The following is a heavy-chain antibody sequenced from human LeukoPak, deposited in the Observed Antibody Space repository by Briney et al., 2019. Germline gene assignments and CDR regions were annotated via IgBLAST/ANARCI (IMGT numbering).Heavy chain of an antibody. D-gene: IGHD2-21*02. CDR3: AREREMLAYCGGDCYSGDDAFDI. CDR2: MWSDGSKT. CDR1: GFTLSYYG. Sequence: GKSLRLSCTASGFTLSYYGVHWVRQAPGKGLELVALMWSDGSKTSYADSVKGRFTISRDNAKNSLYLQMNSLRAEDTAVYYCAREREMLAYCGGDCYSGDDAFDIWGQGTMVTVSS. V-gene: IGHV3-33*01. J-gene: IGHJ3*02.